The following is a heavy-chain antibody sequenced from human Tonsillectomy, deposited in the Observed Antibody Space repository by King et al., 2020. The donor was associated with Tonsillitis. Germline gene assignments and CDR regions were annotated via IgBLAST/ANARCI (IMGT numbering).Heavy chain of an antibody. CDR1: GYTFTDVD. D-gene: IGHD2-21*01. J-gene: IGHJ4*02. V-gene: IGHV1-8*01. CDR2: VSPDNGDK. Sequence: VQLVQSGAEVRKPGASVRVSCKTSGYTFTDVDINWVRQAPGQGLEWMGWVSPDNGDKAYAQKFRGRVTMTRDSSISTAYMELRRLKSDDTAVYYCGRGTTHISDPIDTWGQGTLVTVSS. CDR3: GRGTTHISDPIDT.